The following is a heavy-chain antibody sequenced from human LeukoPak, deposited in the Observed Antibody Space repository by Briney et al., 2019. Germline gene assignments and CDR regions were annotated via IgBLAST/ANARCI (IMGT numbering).Heavy chain of an antibody. CDR2: IYSGGST. D-gene: IGHD6-19*01. V-gene: IGHV3-53*01. CDR3: ARVAVAGTSDY. Sequence: GGSLRLSCAASGFTVSSNYMSWVRQAPGKGLEWVSVIYSGGSTYYADSVKGRFTISRDNSKNTLYLQMNSLRAEDAAVYYCARVAVAGTSDYWGQGTLVTVSS. J-gene: IGHJ4*02. CDR1: GFTVSSNY.